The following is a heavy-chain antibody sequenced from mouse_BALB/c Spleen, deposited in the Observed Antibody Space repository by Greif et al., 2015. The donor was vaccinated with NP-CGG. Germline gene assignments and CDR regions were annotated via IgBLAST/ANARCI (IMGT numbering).Heavy chain of an antibody. D-gene: IGHD2-12*01. CDR1: GFNIKDTY. Sequence: VQLQQSGAVLVKPGASVKLSCRASGFNIKDTYMHWVKQRPEQGLEWIGRIDPANVNLKYDPKFQGKATITTDASSNTSYPQLRIPTSGDTAVDYGANAYYKSLGFAYWGQGTLVTGSA. J-gene: IGHJ3*01. V-gene: IGHV14-3*02. CDR3: ANAYYKSLGFAY. CDR2: IDPANVNL.